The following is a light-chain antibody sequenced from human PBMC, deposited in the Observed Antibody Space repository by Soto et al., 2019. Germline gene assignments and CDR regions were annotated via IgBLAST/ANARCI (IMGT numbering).Light chain of an antibody. Sequence: EILMTQSPATLSVSPGERATLCCRASQSVSSNLAWYQQKPGQAPRLLIYGASTRATGIPARFSGSGSGTEFTLTISSLEPEDFAVYYCQQRSNWPPWTFGQGTKVDI. CDR2: GAS. CDR1: QSVSSN. CDR3: QQRSNWPPWT. V-gene: IGKV3-15*01. J-gene: IGKJ1*01.